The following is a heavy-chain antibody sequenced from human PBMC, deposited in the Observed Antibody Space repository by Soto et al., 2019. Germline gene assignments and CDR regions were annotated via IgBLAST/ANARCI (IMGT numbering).Heavy chain of an antibody. D-gene: IGHD2-8*02. CDR3: ARDKITGLFDY. CDR1: GGSISSSNW. CDR2: IYHSVST. Sequence: PSETLSLTCAVSGGSISSSNWWSWVRQPPGKGLEWIGEIYHSVSTNYNPSLKSRVTISVDTSKNQFSLKLTSVTAADTAVYYCARDKITGLFDYWGQGTLVTVSS. J-gene: IGHJ4*02. V-gene: IGHV4-4*02.